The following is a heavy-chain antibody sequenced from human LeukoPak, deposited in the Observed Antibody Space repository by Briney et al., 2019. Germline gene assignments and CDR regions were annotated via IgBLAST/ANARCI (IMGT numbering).Heavy chain of an antibody. CDR3: ARTPHLYCDFWSGYYTRGYGMDV. D-gene: IGHD3-3*01. CDR2: MNPNSGNT. Sequence: ASVKVSCKASGYTFTSYDINWVRQATGQGLEWMGWMNPNSGNTGYAQKFQGRVTMTRNTSISTAYMELSSLRSEDTAVYYCARTPHLYCDFWSGYYTRGYGMDVWGQGTTVTVSS. V-gene: IGHV1-8*01. CDR1: GYTFTSYD. J-gene: IGHJ6*02.